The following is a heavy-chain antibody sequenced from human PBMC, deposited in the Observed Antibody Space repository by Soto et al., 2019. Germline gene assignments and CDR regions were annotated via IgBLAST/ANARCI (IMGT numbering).Heavy chain of an antibody. CDR3: ARRPHSSSWNYYFDY. CDR1: GYSFTSYW. J-gene: IGHJ4*02. Sequence: PGESLKISCKASGYSFTSYWISWVRQMPGKGLEWMGRIDPSDSYTNYSPSFQGHVTISADKSISTAYLQWSSLKASDTAMYYCARRPHSSSWNYYFDYWGQGTLVTVSS. V-gene: IGHV5-10-1*01. CDR2: IDPSDSYT. D-gene: IGHD6-13*01.